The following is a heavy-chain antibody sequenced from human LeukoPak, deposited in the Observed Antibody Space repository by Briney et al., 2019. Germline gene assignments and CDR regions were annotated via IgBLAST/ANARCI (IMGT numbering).Heavy chain of an antibody. Sequence: ASVKVSCKPSGDTFTANYLHWVRQAPGQGLEWLGWINLNTGYTKYAQKFQGRVTMTRDTSTSSAFMELSRLRSDDTAVYFCAEDVGRTGTNCFDPWGQGTLATVSS. CDR1: GDTFTANY. CDR3: AEDVGRTGTNCFDP. CDR2: INLNTGYT. V-gene: IGHV1-2*02. J-gene: IGHJ5*02. D-gene: IGHD1-1*01.